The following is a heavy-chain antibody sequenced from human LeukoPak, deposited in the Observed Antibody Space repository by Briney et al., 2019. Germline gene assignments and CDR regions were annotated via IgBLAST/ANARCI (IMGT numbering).Heavy chain of an antibody. V-gene: IGHV3-33*01. CDR2: IWYDGSNK. CDR3: ARDRSLIYLDS. D-gene: IGHD1-26*01. J-gene: IGHJ4*02. CDR1: GFTFSSYG. Sequence: GGSLRLSCAASGFTFSSYGMHWVRQAPGKGLEWVAVIWYDGSNKYYADSVKGRFTISRDNSKNTLYLQMSSLRADDTAVYFRARDRSLIYLDSWGQGTLVTVSS.